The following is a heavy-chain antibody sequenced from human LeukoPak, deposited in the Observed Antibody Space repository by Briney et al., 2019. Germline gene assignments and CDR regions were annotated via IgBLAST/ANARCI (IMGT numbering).Heavy chain of an antibody. J-gene: IGHJ4*02. D-gene: IGHD3-22*01. V-gene: IGHV3-30*18. CDR2: ISYDGSNK. CDR3: AKSLWGACSGYYHPSGFDY. CDR1: GFTFSSYG. Sequence: AGGSLRLSCAASGFTFSSYGTHWVRQAPGKGLEWVAVISYDGSNKYYADSVKGRFPISRDNSKNTLYLQMNSLRAEDTAVYYCAKSLWGACSGYYHPSGFDYLGQGTLVTGSS.